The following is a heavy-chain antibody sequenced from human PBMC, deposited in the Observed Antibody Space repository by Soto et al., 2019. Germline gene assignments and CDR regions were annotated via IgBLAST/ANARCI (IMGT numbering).Heavy chain of an antibody. CDR3: ARDNGYYDSSGYLGFLGY. V-gene: IGHV4-31*03. CDR2: IYYSGST. J-gene: IGHJ4*02. CDR1: GGSISSGGYY. D-gene: IGHD3-22*01. Sequence: SETLSLTCTVSGGSISSGGYYWSWIRQHPGKGLEWIGYIYYSGSTYYNPSLKSRVTISVDTSKNQFSLKLSSVTAADTAVYYCARDNGYYDSSGYLGFLGYCGQGPLVTVSS.